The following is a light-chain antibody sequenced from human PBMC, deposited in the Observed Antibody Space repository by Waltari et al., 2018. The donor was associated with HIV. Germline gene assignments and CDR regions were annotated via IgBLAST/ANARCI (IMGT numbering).Light chain of an antibody. CDR2: GTA. Sequence: EIVLTQSPGTLSLSPGERVALSCRASQSLATSYLAWYQQKPGQAPRLLIYGTASRATGIPDRFSGSGSGTDFTLTISRLEPEDFVVYYCQQYDSLPLTFGGGTKVEIK. V-gene: IGKV3-20*01. CDR3: QQYDSLPLT. J-gene: IGKJ4*01. CDR1: QSLATSY.